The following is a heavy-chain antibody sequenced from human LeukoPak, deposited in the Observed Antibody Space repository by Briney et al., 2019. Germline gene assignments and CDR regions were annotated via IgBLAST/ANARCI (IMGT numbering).Heavy chain of an antibody. CDR1: GFSITTYT. V-gene: IGHV3-21*06. J-gene: IGHJ6*03. CDR2: ITSSSTTM. Sequence: GGSLRLSCAAGGFSITTYTLNWVREAPGEVVELVSSITSSSTTMSYADSVRGRFTISRDNAKNSLYLQMNHLRADDTAMYYCATQEFHFYMDVWGKGTTVTVSS. CDR3: ATQEFHFYMDV. D-gene: IGHD3-10*01.